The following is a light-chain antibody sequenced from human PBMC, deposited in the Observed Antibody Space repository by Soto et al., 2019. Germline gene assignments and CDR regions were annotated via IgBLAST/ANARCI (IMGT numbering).Light chain of an antibody. J-gene: IGKJ4*01. CDR3: QQPNSFPLT. CDR2: AAS. V-gene: IGKV1-12*01. Sequence: DIQMTQSPSSVSAAVGDRVTITCRASQGINKWLAWYQQKPGKAPQLLISAASTLRSGVPSRFSGSGSGTDFILTISNLQPEDFATYFCQQPNSFPLTFGGGTKVDIK. CDR1: QGINKW.